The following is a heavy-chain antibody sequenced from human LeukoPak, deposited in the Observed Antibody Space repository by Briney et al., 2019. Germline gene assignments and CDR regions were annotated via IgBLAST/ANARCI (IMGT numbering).Heavy chain of an antibody. CDR1: GGSISTYY. D-gene: IGHD5-18*01. Sequence: KSSGTLSLTCSVSGGSISTYYWNWIRQTPGKGLEWIGHISYGNTEYNPSLKSRVTISVDTSKNQFSLKLTSVTAADTAVYYCARDKAHSYGRYFDPWGQGALVTVSS. J-gene: IGHJ5*02. V-gene: IGHV4-59*01. CDR3: ARDKAHSYGRYFDP. CDR2: ISYGNT.